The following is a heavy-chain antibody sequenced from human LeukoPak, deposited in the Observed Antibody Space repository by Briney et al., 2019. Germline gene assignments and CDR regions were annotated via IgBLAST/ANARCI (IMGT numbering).Heavy chain of an antibody. CDR2: IIPILGIA. D-gene: IGHD3-3*01. CDR1: GGTFSSYA. V-gene: IGHV1-69*04. CDR3: ARGSRDDYYDFWSGYYRYYYYYGMDV. Sequence: GASVKVSCKASGGTFSSYAISWVRQAPGQGLEWMGRIIPILGIANYAQKFQGRVTITADKSTSTAYMELSSLRSEDTAVYYCARGSRDDYYDFWSGYYRYYYYYGMDVWGQGTTVTVSS. J-gene: IGHJ6*02.